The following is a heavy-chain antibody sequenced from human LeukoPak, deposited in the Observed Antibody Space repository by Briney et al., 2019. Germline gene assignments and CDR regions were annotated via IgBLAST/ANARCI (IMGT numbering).Heavy chain of an antibody. D-gene: IGHD3-10*01. CDR1: GGSISSYY. CDR3: ARGLGFGELLFHFDY. V-gene: IGHV4-59*01. CDR2: IYYSGST. Sequence: SETLSLTYTVSGGSISSYYWSWIRQPRGKGLEWIGYIYYSGSTNYNPSLKSRVTISVDTSKNQFSLKLSSVTAADTAVYYCARGLGFGELLFHFDYWGQGTLVTVSS. J-gene: IGHJ4*02.